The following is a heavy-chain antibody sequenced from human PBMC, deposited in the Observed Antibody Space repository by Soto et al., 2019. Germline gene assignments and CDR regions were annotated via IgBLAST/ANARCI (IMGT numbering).Heavy chain of an antibody. CDR2: IKQDASEQ. D-gene: IGHD3-22*01. CDR3: SRCGYYDSSGYLD. CDR1: GFTFSSYW. V-gene: IGHV3-7*01. Sequence: EVQLVESGGGLVQPGGSLRLSCAASGFTFSSYWMSWVRQAPGKGLELVANIKQDASEQYYVESVKGRFTISRDNAKNALYMQMNSLGSEDTAVYYCSRCGYYDSSGYLDCGQGTLVTVSS. J-gene: IGHJ4*02.